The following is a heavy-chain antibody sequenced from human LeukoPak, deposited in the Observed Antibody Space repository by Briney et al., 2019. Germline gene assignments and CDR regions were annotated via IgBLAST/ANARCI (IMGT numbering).Heavy chain of an antibody. J-gene: IGHJ5*02. CDR2: IYTSGST. CDR3: ARDDPVVPAAIWFDP. CDR1: GGSISSYY. D-gene: IGHD2-2*01. Sequence: SETLSLTCTVSGGSISSYYWSWIRQPAGKGLEWIGRIYTSGSTNYNPSLKSRVTMSVDTSKNQFSLKLSSVTAADTAVYYCARDDPVVPAAIWFDPWGQGTLVTVSS. V-gene: IGHV4-4*07.